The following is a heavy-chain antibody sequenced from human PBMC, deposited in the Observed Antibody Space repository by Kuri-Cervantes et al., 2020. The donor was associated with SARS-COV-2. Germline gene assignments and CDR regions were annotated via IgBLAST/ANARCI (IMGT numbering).Heavy chain of an antibody. J-gene: IGHJ3*02. V-gene: IGHV1-2*04. CDR3: ASSTPSRRLVVISQGGAFDI. CDR2: INPNSGGT. D-gene: IGHD3-22*01. Sequence: ASVKDSCKASGYTSTGYYMHWVRQAPRQGLEWMGWINPNSGGTNEAQKFQGWVTMTRDTSISTVYMELSRLRSDDTAVYYGASSTPSRRLVVISQGGAFDIWGQGTMVTVSS. CDR1: GYTSTGYY.